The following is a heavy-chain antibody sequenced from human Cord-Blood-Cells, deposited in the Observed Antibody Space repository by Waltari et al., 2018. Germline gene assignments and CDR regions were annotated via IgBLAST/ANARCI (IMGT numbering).Heavy chain of an antibody. CDR1: GGSFSGYY. CDR3: ARGPNYSNYWFDP. V-gene: IGHV4-34*01. J-gene: IGHJ5*02. CDR2: INHSGST. D-gene: IGHD4-4*01. Sequence: QVQLQQWGAGLLKPSETLSPTCAVYGGSFSGYYWSCIRQPPGKGLEWIGEINHSGSTNYNPSLKSRVTISVDTSKNQFSLKLSSVTAADTAVYYCARGPNYSNYWFDPWGQGTLVTVSS.